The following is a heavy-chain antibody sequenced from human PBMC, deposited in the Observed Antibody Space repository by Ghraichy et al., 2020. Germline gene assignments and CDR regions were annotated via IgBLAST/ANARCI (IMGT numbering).Heavy chain of an antibody. D-gene: IGHD6-19*01. CDR3: ARWLAVAGDYSYYGMDV. Sequence: SVKVSCKASGGTFSRYGISWVRQAPGQGLEWMGGIIPLFGTTNYAQKMQGRVTITADESTSTAYMELSSLRSEDTAVYYCARWLAVAGDYSYYGMDVWGQGTTVTVSS. V-gene: IGHV1-69*13. CDR2: IIPLFGTT. CDR1: GGTFSRYG. J-gene: IGHJ6*02.